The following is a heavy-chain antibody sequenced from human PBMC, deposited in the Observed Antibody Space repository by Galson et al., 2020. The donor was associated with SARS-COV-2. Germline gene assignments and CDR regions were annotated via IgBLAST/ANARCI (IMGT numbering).Heavy chain of an antibody. CDR2: ISGSGGST. CDR1: GITFSSYA. J-gene: IGHJ6*02. D-gene: IGHD2-2*01. V-gene: IGHV3-23*01. CDR3: TKDLREYCSSSSCTYFYNGMDV. Sequence: GGSLRLSCAASGITFSSYAMSWVRQAPGKGLEWVSGISGSGGSTYYEDSVKGRFTIPRDNSKNTVFLQMNSLRAEDTAVYYCTKDLREYCSSSSCTYFYNGMDVWGQGTTVTVSS.